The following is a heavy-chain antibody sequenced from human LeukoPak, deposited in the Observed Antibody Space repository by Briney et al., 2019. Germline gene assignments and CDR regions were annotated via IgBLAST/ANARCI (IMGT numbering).Heavy chain of an antibody. CDR1: GGTFSSYA. D-gene: IGHD6-13*01. CDR3: ARVPRVAAAAKYYFDY. CDR2: IIPIFGTA. Sequence: SVKVSCKASGGTFSSYAISWVRQAPGQGLEWMGGIIPIFGTANYAQKFQGRVTITTDESTSTAYMELSSLRSEDTAVYYCARVPRVAAAAKYYFDYWGQGTLVTVSS. V-gene: IGHV1-69*05. J-gene: IGHJ4*02.